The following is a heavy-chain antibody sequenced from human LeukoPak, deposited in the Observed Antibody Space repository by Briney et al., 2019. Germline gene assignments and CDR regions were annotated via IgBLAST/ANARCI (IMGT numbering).Heavy chain of an antibody. CDR2: LYYSGDT. J-gene: IGHJ4*02. V-gene: IGHV4-39*01. CDR3: ARHGPGYTGPVGPDY. Sequence: SETLSLTCTVSGGSISRSTFYWGWIRQPPGKGLDWIGSLYYSGDTYYSPSLKSRVTISVDTSRNQFSLKLSSATAADTAVYFCARHGPGYTGPVGPDYWGQGTLVTVSS. CDR1: GGSISRSTFY. D-gene: IGHD1-1*01.